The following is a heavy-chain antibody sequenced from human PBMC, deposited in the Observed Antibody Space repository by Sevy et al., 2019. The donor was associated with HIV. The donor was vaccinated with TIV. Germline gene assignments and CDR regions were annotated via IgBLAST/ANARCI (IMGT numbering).Heavy chain of an antibody. CDR1: GYTFTNYG. CDR2: INTFNGNT. J-gene: IGHJ4*02. CDR3: ARRFGDSSGYYDY. V-gene: IGHV1-18*01. D-gene: IGHD3-22*01. Sequence: ASVKVSCKASGYTFTNYGISWVRQAPGQGLEWMGCINTFNGNTNYAQNLQGRVSMTTDTSTSTAYMELRSLGSDDTAVYYCARRFGDSSGYYDYWGQGTLVTVSS.